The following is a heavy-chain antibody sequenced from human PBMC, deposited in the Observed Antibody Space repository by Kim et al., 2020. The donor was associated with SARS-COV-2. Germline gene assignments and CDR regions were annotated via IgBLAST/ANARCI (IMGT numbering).Heavy chain of an antibody. D-gene: IGHD1-1*01. CDR2: IWYDGSNK. CDR1: GFTFSSYG. CDR3: ARDNLDRSHGAFDI. Sequence: GGSLRLSCAASGFTFSSYGMHWVRQAPGKGLEWVAVIWYDGSNKYYADSVKGRFTISRDNSKNTLYLQMNSLRAEDTAVYYCARDNLDRSHGAFDIWGQGKMVTVSS. J-gene: IGHJ3*02. V-gene: IGHV3-33*01.